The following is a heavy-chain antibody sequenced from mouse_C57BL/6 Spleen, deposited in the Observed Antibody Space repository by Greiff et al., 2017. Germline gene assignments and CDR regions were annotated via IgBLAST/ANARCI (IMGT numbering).Heavy chain of an antibody. CDR1: GYAFSSYW. J-gene: IGHJ2*01. CDR2: IYPGDGDT. D-gene: IGHD2-13*01. V-gene: IGHV1-80*01. CDR3: ARSEYGDYEDY. Sequence: VQLQQSGAELVKPGASVKISCKASGYAFSSYWMHWVKQRPGKGLEWIGQIYPGDGDTNYNGKFKGKATLTADKSSSTAYVQLSSLTSEDAAVYFCARSEYGDYEDYWSQGTTLTVSS.